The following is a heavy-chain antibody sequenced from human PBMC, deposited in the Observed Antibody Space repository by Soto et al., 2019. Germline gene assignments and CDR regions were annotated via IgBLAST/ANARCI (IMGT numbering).Heavy chain of an antibody. Sequence: SVKVSCKASGGTFSSYTISWVRQAPGQGLEWMGRIIPILGIANYARKFQGRVTITADKSTSTAYMELSSLRSEDTAVYYCARDQGVVVVVAATYYYCGMDVWGQETTVTVSS. V-gene: IGHV1-69*04. CDR2: IIPILGIA. CDR3: ARDQGVVVVVAATYYYCGMDV. D-gene: IGHD2-15*01. CDR1: GGTFSSYT. J-gene: IGHJ6*02.